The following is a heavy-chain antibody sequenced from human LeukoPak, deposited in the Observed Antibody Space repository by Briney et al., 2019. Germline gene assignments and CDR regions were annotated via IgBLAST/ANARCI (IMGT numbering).Heavy chain of an antibody. CDR3: AKLARVFDYYDISGRAQYYFDY. CDR1: GSTFSSYA. V-gene: IGHV3-23*01. CDR2: ISGSGGST. J-gene: IGHJ4*02. Sequence: PGGSLRLSCAASGSTFSSYAMSWVRQAPGKGLEWVSAISGSGGSTYYADSVKGRFTISRDNSKNTLYLQMNSLRAEDTAVYYCAKLARVFDYYDISGRAQYYFDYWGQGTLVTVSS. D-gene: IGHD3-22*01.